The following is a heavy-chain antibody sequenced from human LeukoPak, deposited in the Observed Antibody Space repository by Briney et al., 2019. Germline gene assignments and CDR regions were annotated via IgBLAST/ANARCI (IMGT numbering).Heavy chain of an antibody. J-gene: IGHJ4*02. CDR2: ISSSGSTI. Sequence: GGSLRLSCAASGFTLSDYYMSWIRQAPGKGLEWVSYISSSGSTIYYADSVKGRFTISRDNAKNSLYLQMNSLRAEDTAVYYCARASLPYDILSGYDLDYWGQGTLVTVSS. D-gene: IGHD3-9*01. CDR1: GFTLSDYY. CDR3: ARASLPYDILSGYDLDY. V-gene: IGHV3-11*01.